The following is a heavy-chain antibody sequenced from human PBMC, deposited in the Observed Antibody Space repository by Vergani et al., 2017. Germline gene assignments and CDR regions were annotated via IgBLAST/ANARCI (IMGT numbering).Heavy chain of an antibody. Sequence: QVQLVQSGAEVKKPGSSVKVSCKASGGTFSSYTISWVRQAPGQGLEWMGRIIPILGIANYAQKFQGRVTITADKSTRTAYMELSSLRAEDTAVYYCARDEGRIAAASTLVNGMDVWGQGTTVTVSS. J-gene: IGHJ6*02. V-gene: IGHV1-69*08. CDR2: IIPILGIA. CDR1: GGTFSSYT. D-gene: IGHD6-13*01. CDR3: ARDEGRIAAASTLVNGMDV.